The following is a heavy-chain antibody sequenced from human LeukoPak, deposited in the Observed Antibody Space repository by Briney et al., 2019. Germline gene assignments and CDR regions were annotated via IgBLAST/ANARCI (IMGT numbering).Heavy chain of an antibody. CDR1: GGSISSGGYY. Sequence: SETLSLTCTVSGGSISSGGYYWSWIRQHPGKGLEWIGYIYYSGSTYYNPSLKSRVTISVDTSKNQFSLKLSSVTAADTAVYYCARAYDSSGYYYYGGQGTLVTVSS. CDR2: IYYSGST. CDR3: ARAYDSSGYYYY. D-gene: IGHD3-22*01. J-gene: IGHJ4*02. V-gene: IGHV4-31*03.